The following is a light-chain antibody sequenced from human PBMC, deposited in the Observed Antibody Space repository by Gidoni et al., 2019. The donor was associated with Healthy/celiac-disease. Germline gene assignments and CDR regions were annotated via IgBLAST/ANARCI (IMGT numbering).Light chain of an antibody. CDR2: AAS. CDR1: QSISSY. CDR3: QQSDSTPMYT. Sequence: DIQMTQSPSSLSASVGDRVTITCRASQSISSYLNWYQQKPGKAPKLLIYAASSLQSGVPSRFSGSGSGTEFTLTIRSLQPEDFATYYCQQSDSTPMYTFGQGTKLEIK. J-gene: IGKJ2*01. V-gene: IGKV1-39*01.